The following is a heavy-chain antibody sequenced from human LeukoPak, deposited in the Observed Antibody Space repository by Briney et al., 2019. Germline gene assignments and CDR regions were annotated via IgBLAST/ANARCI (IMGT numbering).Heavy chain of an antibody. CDR1: GFTFSSYS. CDR2: ISSSSSYI. J-gene: IGHJ4*02. Sequence: PGGSLRLSCAASGFTFSSYSMNWVRQAPGKGLEWVSSISSSSSYIYYADSVKGRFTISRDNAKDSLYLQMNSLRAEDTAVYYCASGLLGYYDSSGYLGGGPFDYWGQGTLVTVSS. V-gene: IGHV3-21*01. D-gene: IGHD3-22*01. CDR3: ASGLLGYYDSSGYLGGGPFDY.